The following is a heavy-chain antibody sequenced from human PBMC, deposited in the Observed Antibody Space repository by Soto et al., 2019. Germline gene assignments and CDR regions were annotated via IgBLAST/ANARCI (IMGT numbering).Heavy chain of an antibody. J-gene: IGHJ6*02. V-gene: IGHV1-69*13. D-gene: IGHD5-18*01. CDR3: AIGGQLWLGTPYGMDV. CDR2: IIPIFGTA. CDR1: GGTFSSYA. Sequence: SVKVSCKASGGTFSSYAISWVRQAPGQGLEWMGGIIPIFGTANYAQKFQGRVTITADESTSTAYMELSSLRSEDTAVYYCAIGGQLWLGTPYGMDVWGQGTTVTVSS.